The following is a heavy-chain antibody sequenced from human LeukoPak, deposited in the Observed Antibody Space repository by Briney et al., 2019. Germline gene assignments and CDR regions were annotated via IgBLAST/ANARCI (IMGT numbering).Heavy chain of an antibody. CDR1: GFTFSSYW. Sequence: GGSLRLSCAASGFTFSSYWMSWVRQAPGKRLEWVANIKQDGSEKYYVDSVKGRFTISRDNAKNSLYLQMNSLRAEDTAVYYCAREGYCSGGSCYGAISWFDPWGQGTLVTVSS. V-gene: IGHV3-7*03. J-gene: IGHJ5*02. D-gene: IGHD2-15*01. CDR2: IKQDGSEK. CDR3: AREGYCSGGSCYGAISWFDP.